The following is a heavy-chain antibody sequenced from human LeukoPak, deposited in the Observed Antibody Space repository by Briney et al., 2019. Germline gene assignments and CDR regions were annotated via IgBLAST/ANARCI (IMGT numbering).Heavy chain of an antibody. CDR3: ASGSGYMP. CDR2: ISSSSSYT. V-gene: IGHV3-11*03. D-gene: IGHD3-22*01. J-gene: IGHJ4*02. Sequence: PGGSLSLSCAASGFTFSDYQMSWIRQAPGKGLEWVSYISSSSSYTYYADPVKGRFTIPRTNAKNSLYLQMNSPRAEHPAVYYCASGSGYMPGGQGTLVTVSS. CDR1: GFTFSDYQ.